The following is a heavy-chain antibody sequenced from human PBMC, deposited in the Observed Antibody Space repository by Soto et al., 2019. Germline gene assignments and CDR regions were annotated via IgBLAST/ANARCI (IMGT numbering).Heavy chain of an antibody. CDR2: IYSKAGKM. CDR3: ARDIAFDIDY. CDR1: GYTFNDFG. J-gene: IGHJ4*02. D-gene: IGHD2-15*01. Sequence: QVHLLQSGAEVQKPGASVKVSCKTSGYTFNDFGITWVRQAPGLGLEWLGWIYSKAGKMNFAPKFQNRVIMTTDTSTSTAFMELTSRTLDDSAIYFCARDIAFDIDYWGQGTLVTVS. V-gene: IGHV1-18*01.